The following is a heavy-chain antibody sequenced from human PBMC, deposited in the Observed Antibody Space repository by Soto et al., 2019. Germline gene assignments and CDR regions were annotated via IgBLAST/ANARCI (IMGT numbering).Heavy chain of an antibody. CDR2: ISYDGSNK. CDR1: GFTFSSYA. Sequence: PGGSLRLSCAASGFTFSSYAMHWVRQAPGKGLEWVAVISYDGSNKYYADSVKGRFTISRDNSKNTLYLQMNSLRAEDTAVYYCARGEQLVYWGQGTLVTSPQ. D-gene: IGHD6-6*01. J-gene: IGHJ4*02. V-gene: IGHV3-30-3*01. CDR3: ARGEQLVY.